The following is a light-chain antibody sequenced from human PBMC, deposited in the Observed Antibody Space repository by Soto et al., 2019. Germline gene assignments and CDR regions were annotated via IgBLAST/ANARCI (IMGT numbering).Light chain of an antibody. CDR1: QSVSSN. CDR3: QQYHKWPIT. Sequence: EIVMTQSPGTLSVSPGESATLSCRASQSVSSNLAWYQQNPGQAPTLVIYDVSTRATGFPARFSGSGSGTEFTLTISSLQSEDFAVYACQQYHKWPITFGQGTRLDIK. CDR2: DVS. J-gene: IGKJ5*01. V-gene: IGKV3-15*01.